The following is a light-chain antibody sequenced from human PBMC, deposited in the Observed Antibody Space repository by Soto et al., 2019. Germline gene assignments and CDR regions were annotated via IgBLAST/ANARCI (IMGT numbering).Light chain of an antibody. V-gene: IGKV3-15*01. J-gene: IGKJ5*01. Sequence: EIVMTQSPATLSVSPGERATLSCRASQSVSSNLAWYQQRPGQAPRLLIYGASTRATGIPARFSGSGSGTEFTLTISSLEPEDFAVYYCQQRSNWPPITFGQGTRL. CDR2: GAS. CDR3: QQRSNWPPIT. CDR1: QSVSSN.